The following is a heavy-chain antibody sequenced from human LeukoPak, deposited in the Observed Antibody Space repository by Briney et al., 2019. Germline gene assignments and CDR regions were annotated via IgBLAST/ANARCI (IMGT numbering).Heavy chain of an antibody. CDR2: ISGSGGST. V-gene: IGHV3-23*01. CDR1: GFTVSSNY. D-gene: IGHD6-19*01. Sequence: GGSLRLSCAASGFTVSSNYMSWVRQAPVKGLEWVSAISGSGGSTYYADSVKGRFTISRDNSKNTLYLQMNSLRAEDTAVYYCAKAPAGTYIYFDYWGQGTLVTVSS. CDR3: AKAPAGTYIYFDY. J-gene: IGHJ4*02.